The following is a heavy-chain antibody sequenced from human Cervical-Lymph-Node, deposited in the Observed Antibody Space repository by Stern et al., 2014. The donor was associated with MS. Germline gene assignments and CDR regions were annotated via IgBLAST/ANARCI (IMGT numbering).Heavy chain of an antibody. CDR3: TGTGPYYYYPMDV. D-gene: IGHD1-1*01. J-gene: IGHJ6*02. CDR1: GYDFKTYG. V-gene: IGHV1-18*01. Sequence: QVQLVQSGAEVKKPGASVQVSCKASGYDFKTYGITWVRQAPGLGLEWMGWISAYNGLTNYAQRLQGRVTMTTDTSTTTAYIGLTGLRSDDTAVYYCTGTGPYYYYPMDVWGQGTTVTVSS. CDR2: ISAYNGLT.